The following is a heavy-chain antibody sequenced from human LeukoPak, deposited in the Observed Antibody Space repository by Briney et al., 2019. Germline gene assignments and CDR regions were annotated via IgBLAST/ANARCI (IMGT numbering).Heavy chain of an antibody. CDR3: AREKNRSLGYSYGLGY. D-gene: IGHD5-18*01. Sequence: GASVKVSCKASGYTFTSYYMHWVRQAPGQGLEWMGIINPSGGSTSYAQKFQGRVTMTRDTSISTAYMELSRLRSGDTAVYYCAREKNRSLGYSYGLGYWGQGTLVTVSS. CDR1: GYTFTSYY. CDR2: INPSGGST. J-gene: IGHJ4*02. V-gene: IGHV1-46*01.